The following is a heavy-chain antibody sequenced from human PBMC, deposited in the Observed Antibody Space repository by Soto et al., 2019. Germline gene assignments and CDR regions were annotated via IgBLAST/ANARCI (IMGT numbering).Heavy chain of an antibody. V-gene: IGHV3-30*02. Sequence: GGSLRLSCAASGFIFSKYGMHWVRQAPGKGLEWVAFISAEGSNEQYADSVKGRFTISRDNSKNTLYLQMNSLTGEDTAVYYCAKDRRGYSNGSGMDVWGQGITVTVSS. CDR1: GFIFSKYG. CDR2: ISAEGSNE. J-gene: IGHJ6*02. D-gene: IGHD4-4*01. CDR3: AKDRRGYSNGSGMDV.